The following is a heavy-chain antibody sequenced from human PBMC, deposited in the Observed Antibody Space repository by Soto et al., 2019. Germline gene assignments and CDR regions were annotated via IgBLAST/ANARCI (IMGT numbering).Heavy chain of an antibody. D-gene: IGHD3-9*01. Sequence: PSETLSLTCAVSGGSISSGDYSWSWIRQPPGKGLEWIGYIYHSGSTYYNPSLKSRLTISVDRSKNQFSLKLSSVTAADTAVYYFASDPRMPILLYFLYWGQALRVTVPQ. CDR1: GGSISSGDYS. CDR2: IYHSGST. CDR3: ASDPRMPILLYFLY. J-gene: IGHJ4*02. V-gene: IGHV4-30-2*01.